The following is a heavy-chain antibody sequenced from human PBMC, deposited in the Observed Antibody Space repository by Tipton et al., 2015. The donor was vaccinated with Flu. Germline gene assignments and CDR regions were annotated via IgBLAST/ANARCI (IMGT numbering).Heavy chain of an antibody. J-gene: IGHJ4*02. CDR2: IYYSGST. V-gene: IGHV4-59*01. Sequence: TLSLTCTVSGGSISGYYWSWIRQPPGKGLEWIAYIYYSGSTNYNPSLKSRVTISVDMSKNQFSLKLNSVTASATAVYYCARSPGYYFDYWGQGTLVTVSS. CDR1: GGSISGYY. CDR3: ARSPGYYFDY.